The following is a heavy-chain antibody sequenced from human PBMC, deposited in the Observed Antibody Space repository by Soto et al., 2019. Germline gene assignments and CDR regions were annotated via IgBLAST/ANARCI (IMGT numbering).Heavy chain of an antibody. D-gene: IGHD6-13*01. V-gene: IGHV4-59*08. CDR1: GGSISSYY. J-gene: IGHJ4*02. CDR2: IYYSGST. Sequence: QVQLQESGPGLVKPSETLSLTCTVSGGSISSYYWSWIRQPPGMGLEWIGYIYYSGSTNYNPSLKSRVTISVDTSKNQFSLKLSSVTAADTAVYYCARHIAAAGRSYFDYWGQGTLVTVSS. CDR3: ARHIAAAGRSYFDY.